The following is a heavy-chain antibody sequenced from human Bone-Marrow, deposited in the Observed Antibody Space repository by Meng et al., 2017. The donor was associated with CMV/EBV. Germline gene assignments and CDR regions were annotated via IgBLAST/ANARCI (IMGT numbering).Heavy chain of an antibody. J-gene: IGHJ5*02. V-gene: IGHV3-13*01. CDR3: ARGRPYYDFWSGTPRGWFDP. CDR2: IGTAGDT. CDR1: GFTFSSND. Sequence: GESLKISCAASGFTFSSNDMHWVRQTTGKGLEWVSAIGTAGDTYYPGSVKGRFTISRENAKNSFYLQMNSLRAGDTAVYYCARGRPYYDFWSGTPRGWFDPWGQGTLVTVSS. D-gene: IGHD3-3*01.